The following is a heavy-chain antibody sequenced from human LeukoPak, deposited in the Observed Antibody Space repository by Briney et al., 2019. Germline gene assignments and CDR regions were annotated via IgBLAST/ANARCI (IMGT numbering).Heavy chain of an antibody. CDR1: GFTFDDYA. Sequence: GGSLRLSCAASGFTFDDYAMHWVRQAPGKGLEWVSGISWNSGSIGYADSVKGRFTISRDNAKNSLYLQMNSLRVEDTALYYCAKDMDRTGWYFQHWGQGTLVTVSS. CDR2: ISWNSGSI. V-gene: IGHV3-9*01. D-gene: IGHD1-1*01. CDR3: AKDMDRTGWYFQH. J-gene: IGHJ1*01.